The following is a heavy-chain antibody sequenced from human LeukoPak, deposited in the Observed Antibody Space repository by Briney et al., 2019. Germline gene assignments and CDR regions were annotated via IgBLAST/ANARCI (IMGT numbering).Heavy chain of an antibody. J-gene: IGHJ3*02. Sequence: PSETLSLTCTVSGGSISSSYWSWIRQPPGKGLEWLGYIYYSGSTNYNPSLKSRVTISVDTSKNQFSLKLSSVTAADTAVYYCARDRRDGYPGAFDIWGQGTMVTVSS. CDR3: ARDRRDGYPGAFDI. CDR2: IYYSGST. V-gene: IGHV4-59*01. D-gene: IGHD5-24*01. CDR1: GGSISSSY.